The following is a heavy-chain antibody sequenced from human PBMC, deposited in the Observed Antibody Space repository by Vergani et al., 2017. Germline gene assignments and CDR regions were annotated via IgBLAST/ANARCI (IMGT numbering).Heavy chain of an antibody. J-gene: IGHJ4*02. CDR3: ARGATYFDY. V-gene: IGHV1-2*02. CDR1: GYTFIGYY. CDR2: INPNTGGT. Sequence: QVQLVQSVAEVKKPGASVKVSCKTSGYTFIGYYMHWVRQAPGQGLEWMGWINPNTGGTNYAQKFQGRVTLTRDTSISTAYMELSRLRSDDTAIYYCARGATYFDYWGQGTQVTVSS.